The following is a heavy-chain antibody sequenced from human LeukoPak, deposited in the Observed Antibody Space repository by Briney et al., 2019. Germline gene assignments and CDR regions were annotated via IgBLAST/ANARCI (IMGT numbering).Heavy chain of an antibody. CDR1: GGSINSYY. CDR3: ARGNDYVWGSYRYTFDY. D-gene: IGHD3-16*02. Sequence: SETLSLTCTVSGGSINSYYWSWIRQPPGRGLEWIGSIHYSGSTSYNPSLRSRVTISVDKSKNQFFLKLSSVTAADTAVYYCARGNDYVWGSYRYTFDYWGQGTLVTVSS. V-gene: IGHV4-59*12. J-gene: IGHJ4*02. CDR2: IHYSGST.